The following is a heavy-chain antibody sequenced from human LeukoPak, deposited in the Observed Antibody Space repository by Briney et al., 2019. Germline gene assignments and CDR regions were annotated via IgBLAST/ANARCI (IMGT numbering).Heavy chain of an antibody. D-gene: IGHD6-25*01. J-gene: IGHJ6*03. CDR1: GFTFSSYT. CDR2: IGTSSTTR. Sequence: PGGSLRLSCAASGFTFSSYTMNWVRQPPGKGLEWVSNIGTSSTTRYYADSAKGRFTISRDNAKNSLYLQMNSLRADDTAVYYCARFAAGGSYYYYMDVWGKGTTVTVSS. V-gene: IGHV3-48*01. CDR3: ARFAAGGSYYYYMDV.